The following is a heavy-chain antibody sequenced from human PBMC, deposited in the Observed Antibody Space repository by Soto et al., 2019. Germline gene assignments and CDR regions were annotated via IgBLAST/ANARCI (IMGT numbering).Heavy chain of an antibody. V-gene: IGHV4-30-4*08. CDR2: IYYSGST. CDR1: GGSISSGGYY. CDR3: ARVERVTIFGVVIIRGFDY. Sequence: SETLSLTCTVSGGSISSGGYYWSWIRQHPGKGLEWIGYIYYSGSTYYNPSLKSRVTISVDTSKNQFSLKLSSVTAADTAVYYCARVERVTIFGVVIIRGFDYWGQGTLVTVSS. D-gene: IGHD3-3*01. J-gene: IGHJ4*02.